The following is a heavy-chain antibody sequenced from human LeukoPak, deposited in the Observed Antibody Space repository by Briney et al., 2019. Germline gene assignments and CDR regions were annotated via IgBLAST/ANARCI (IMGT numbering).Heavy chain of an antibody. J-gene: IGHJ4*02. Sequence: SDALSPTCTVPGGSISSAGYYWSWIRQPPGKGLERIGYRYESGSNAHNPSLRGPVTISVDTSKDQISLKMRSVAAADAAVYSCARGGGYYYDSSGYLDYWGQGTLVTVSS. CDR3: ARGGGYYYDSSGYLDY. V-gene: IGHV4-31*01. CDR2: RYESGSN. D-gene: IGHD3-22*01. CDR1: GGSISSAGYY.